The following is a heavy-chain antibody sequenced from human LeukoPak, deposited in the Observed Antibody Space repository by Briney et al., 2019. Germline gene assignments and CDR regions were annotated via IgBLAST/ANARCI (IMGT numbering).Heavy chain of an antibody. CDR1: GGSISSYY. CDR3: ARGSSSGWYFDL. Sequence: SETLSLTCTVSGGSISSYYWSWIRQPPGKGLEWIGYIYYSGSTNYNPSLKSRVTISVDTSKNQFSLKLSSVTAADTAVYYCARGSSSGWYFDLWGRGTLVTVSS. CDR2: IYYSGST. J-gene: IGHJ2*01. V-gene: IGHV4-59*01. D-gene: IGHD6-6*01.